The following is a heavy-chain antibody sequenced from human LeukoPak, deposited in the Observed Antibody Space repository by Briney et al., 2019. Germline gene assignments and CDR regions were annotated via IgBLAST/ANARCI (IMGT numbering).Heavy chain of an antibody. CDR3: ARGYCSGGSCPFDY. Sequence: KPSETLSLTCAVSGVSFSGYYWNWIRPPPGKGLDWLGNVYYSGSTNYNPSLKGRVTISVDTSTNQFSLKLRSVTAADTAVYYCARGYCSGGSCPFDYWGQGALVTVSS. CDR1: GVSFSGYY. J-gene: IGHJ4*02. V-gene: IGHV4-59*01. CDR2: VYYSGST. D-gene: IGHD2-15*01.